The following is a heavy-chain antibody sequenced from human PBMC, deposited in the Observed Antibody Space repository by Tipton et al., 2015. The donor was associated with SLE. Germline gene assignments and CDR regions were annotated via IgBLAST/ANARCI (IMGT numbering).Heavy chain of an antibody. J-gene: IGHJ4*02. D-gene: IGHD5-12*01. CDR3: ARGLGDSGYANLGY. CDR1: GFTFSSYG. CDR2: IWYDGSTI. V-gene: IGHV3-33*01. Sequence: SLRLSCAASGFTFSSYGMHWVRQAPGKGLEWVAVIWYDGSTIYYADSVKGRFTISRDNAKNSLYLQMNSLRAEDTAVYYCARGLGDSGYANLGYWGQGTLVTVSS.